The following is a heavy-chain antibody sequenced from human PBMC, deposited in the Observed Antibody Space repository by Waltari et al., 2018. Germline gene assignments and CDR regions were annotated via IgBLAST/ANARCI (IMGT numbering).Heavy chain of an antibody. Sequence: QVQLQESGSGLVKPSETLSLTCAVSGGSIRSYFWSWIRQPPGKGLEWIGYIYSTGITGYNPSLKSRVTISVDTSNNQFSLKLGSVTAADTAVYYCASGPLYYYSIDVWGKGTTVTVSS. CDR1: GGSIRSYF. V-gene: IGHV4-59*01. CDR2: IYSTGIT. J-gene: IGHJ6*03. CDR3: ASGPLYYYSIDV.